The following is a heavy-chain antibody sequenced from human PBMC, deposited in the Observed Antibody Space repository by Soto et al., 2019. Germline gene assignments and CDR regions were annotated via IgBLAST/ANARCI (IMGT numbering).Heavy chain of an antibody. CDR3: ARHAEDDYYYYGMDV. CDR2: IYPGDSDT. Sequence: GESLKISCKGSGYSFTSYWIGWVRQVPGKGLEWMGIIYPGDSDTRYSPSFQGQVTISADKSISTAYLQWSSLKASDTAMYYCARHAEDDYYYYGMDVWGQGTTVTVSS. CDR1: GYSFTSYW. V-gene: IGHV5-51*01. J-gene: IGHJ6*02.